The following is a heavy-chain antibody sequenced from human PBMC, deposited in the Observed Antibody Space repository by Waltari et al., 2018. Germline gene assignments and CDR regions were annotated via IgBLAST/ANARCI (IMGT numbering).Heavy chain of an antibody. D-gene: IGHD6-19*01. CDR1: GFSSSGSS. V-gene: IGHV3-73*01. J-gene: IGHJ4*02. Sequence: EVQVVESGGGLVQPGGPLKLSCATSGFSSSGSSIHWVRQTSGKGLEWVGRIRREPYNYATAYSASVKGRFTISRDDSKNTAFLQMNSLMTEDTAVYYCSGGEVTGTDFWGQGTLVTVSS. CDR3: SGGEVTGTDF. CDR2: IRREPYNYAT.